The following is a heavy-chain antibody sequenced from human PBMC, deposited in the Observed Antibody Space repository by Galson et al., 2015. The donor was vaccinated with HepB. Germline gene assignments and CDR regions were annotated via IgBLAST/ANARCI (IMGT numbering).Heavy chain of an antibody. CDR3: AREDTAMVY. Sequence: SLRLSCAASGFTFSSYAMHWVRQAPGKGLEWVAVISYDGSNKYYADSVKGRFTISRDNSKNTLYLQMNSLRAEDTAVYYCAREDTAMVYWGQGTLVTVSS. J-gene: IGHJ4*02. V-gene: IGHV3-30-3*01. CDR1: GFTFSSYA. CDR2: ISYDGSNK. D-gene: IGHD5-18*01.